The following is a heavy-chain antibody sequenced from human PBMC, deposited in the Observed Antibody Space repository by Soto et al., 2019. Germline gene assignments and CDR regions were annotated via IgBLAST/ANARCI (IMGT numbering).Heavy chain of an antibody. CDR2: IIPIFGTA. V-gene: IGHV1-69*13. Sequence: SVKVSCTASGGTFCSYAISWVRQTPGQGLEWMGGIIPIFGTANYAQKFQGRVTITADESTSTAYMELSSLRSEDTAVYYCARANSSGYYSKYYFDYWGQGTLVTVSS. J-gene: IGHJ4*02. CDR1: GGTFCSYA. D-gene: IGHD3-22*01. CDR3: ARANSSGYYSKYYFDY.